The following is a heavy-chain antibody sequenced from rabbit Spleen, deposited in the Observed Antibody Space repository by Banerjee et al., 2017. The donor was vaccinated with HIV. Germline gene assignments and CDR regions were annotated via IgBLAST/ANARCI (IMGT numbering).Heavy chain of an antibody. V-gene: IGHV1S40*01. CDR2: IAGSSSGFT. CDR1: GFSFSSSDY. Sequence: QSLEESGGGLVQPEGSLTLTCKASGFSFSSSDYICWVRQAPGKGLEWISCIAGSSSGFTYSATWATGRFTISKTSSTTVTLQMTSLTAADTATYFCARDLAGAIGWNFNLWGQGTLVTVS. J-gene: IGHJ4*01. D-gene: IGHD4-1*01. CDR3: ARDLAGAIGWNFNL.